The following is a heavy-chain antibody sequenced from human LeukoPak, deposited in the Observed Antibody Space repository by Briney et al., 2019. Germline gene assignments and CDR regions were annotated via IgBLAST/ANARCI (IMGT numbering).Heavy chain of an antibody. CDR1: GFSVSSNY. CDR3: APDHGGY. Sequence: GGSLRLSCAASGFSVSSNYMSWVRQAPGKGLEWVSVIYTGDNTYYADSVKGRFTISRHISKNTLYLQMNSLRVEDTAVYYCAPDHGGYWGQGTLVTVSS. J-gene: IGHJ4*02. CDR2: IYTGDNT. D-gene: IGHD3-16*01. V-gene: IGHV3-53*01.